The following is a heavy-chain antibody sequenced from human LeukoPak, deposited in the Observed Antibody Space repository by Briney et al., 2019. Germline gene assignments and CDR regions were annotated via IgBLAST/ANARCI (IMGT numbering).Heavy chain of an antibody. J-gene: IGHJ4*02. V-gene: IGHV5-51*01. D-gene: IGHD3-22*01. Sequence: GESLKISCKGSGYSFTSYWIGWVRQMPGKGMEWMGIIYPGDSDTRYSPSFQGQVTISADKSISTAYLQWSSLKASHTAMYYCATPYYDSSGYPFDYRGQGTLVTVSS. CDR3: ATPYYDSSGYPFDY. CDR1: GYSFTSYW. CDR2: IYPGDSDT.